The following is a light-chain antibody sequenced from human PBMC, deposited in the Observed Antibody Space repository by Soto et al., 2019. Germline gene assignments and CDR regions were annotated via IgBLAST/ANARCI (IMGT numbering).Light chain of an antibody. CDR2: DAS. V-gene: IGKV3-11*01. CDR3: QQRTNWPIT. Sequence: IVLTQSPATLSLSPGESATLSCRASQSVGSFLAWYQQTPGQAPSLLIYDASNKATGIPARFSGSGSGTDFTPVISSLEPEDFAVYYCQQRTNWPITFGQGTRLE. J-gene: IGKJ5*01. CDR1: QSVGSF.